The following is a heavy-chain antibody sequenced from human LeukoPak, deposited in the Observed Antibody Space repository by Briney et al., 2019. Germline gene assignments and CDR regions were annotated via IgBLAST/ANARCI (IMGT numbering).Heavy chain of an antibody. CDR2: IIPILGIA. J-gene: IGHJ3*02. D-gene: IGHD6-19*01. CDR1: GGTFSSYA. Sequence: AASVKVSCKASGGTFSSYAISWVRQAPGQGLEWMGRIIPILGIANYAQKFQGRVTMTTDTSMSTAYMELRSLRSDDTAVYYCARNVYSSGPDDAFDIWGQGTMVTVFS. CDR3: ARNVYSSGPDDAFDI. V-gene: IGHV1-69*04.